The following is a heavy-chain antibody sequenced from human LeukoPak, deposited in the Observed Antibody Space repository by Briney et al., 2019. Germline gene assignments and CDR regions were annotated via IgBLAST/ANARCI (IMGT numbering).Heavy chain of an antibody. CDR3: ARAVHSSSWYYSYYYYMDV. CDR1: GFTFSSYW. D-gene: IGHD6-13*01. J-gene: IGHJ6*03. CDR2: IKQDGSEK. V-gene: IGHV3-7*04. Sequence: AGGSLRLSCAASGFTFSSYWMSWVRQAPGKGLEWVANIKQDGSEKYYVDSVKGRYTISRDNAKNSLYLQMNSLRAEDTAVYYCARAVHSSSWYYSYYYYMDVWGKGTTVTISS.